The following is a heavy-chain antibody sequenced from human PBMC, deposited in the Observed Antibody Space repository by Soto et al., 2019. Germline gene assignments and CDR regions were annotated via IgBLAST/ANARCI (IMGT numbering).Heavy chain of an antibody. CDR2: IIPIFGTA. J-gene: IGHJ5*02. CDR3: AGSLGECSGGSCYPRWFGP. D-gene: IGHD2-15*01. Sequence: SVKVSCKASGGTFSSYAISWVRQAPGQGXEWMGGIIPIFGTANYAQKFQGRVTITADESTSTAYMELSSLRSEDTAAYYCAGSLGECSGGSCYPRWFGPRGQGTRGTVSS. CDR1: GGTFSSYA. V-gene: IGHV1-69*13.